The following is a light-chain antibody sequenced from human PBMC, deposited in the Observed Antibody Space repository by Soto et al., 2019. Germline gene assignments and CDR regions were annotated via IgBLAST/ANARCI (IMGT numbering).Light chain of an antibody. J-gene: IGKJ1*01. CDR1: QSFSNW. Sequence: DIQMTQSPSTLSASVGDTVTITCRASQSFSNWLAWYQQKPEKAPKFLIYKPSTLESGVPSWFSGSGSGTANTRTITSLQPNDLATDYGAQYNSYSWTVSQGTKVEIK. V-gene: IGKV1-5*03. CDR2: KPS. CDR3: AQYNSYSWT.